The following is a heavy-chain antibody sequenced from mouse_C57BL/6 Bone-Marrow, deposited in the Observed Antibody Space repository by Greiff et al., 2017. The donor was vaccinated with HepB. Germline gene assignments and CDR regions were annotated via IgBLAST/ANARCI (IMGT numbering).Heavy chain of an antibody. CDR3: ARHGSSSFAY. CDR2: ISSGSSTI. V-gene: IGHV5-17*01. Sequence: EVQGVESGGGLVKPGGSLKLSCAASGFTFSDYGMHWVRQAPEKGLEWVAYISSGSSTIYYADTVKGRFTISRDNAKNTLFLQMTSLRSEDTAMYYCARHGSSSFAYWGQGTLVTVSA. CDR1: GFTFSDYG. J-gene: IGHJ3*01. D-gene: IGHD1-1*01.